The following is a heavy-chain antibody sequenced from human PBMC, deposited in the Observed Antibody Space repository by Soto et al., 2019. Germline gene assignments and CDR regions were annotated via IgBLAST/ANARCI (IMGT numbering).Heavy chain of an antibody. CDR2: ISDSGDYT. CDR3: ARHPERIAQIGWFDP. CDR1: GFTFSTYA. D-gene: IGHD6-13*01. Sequence: PGGSLRLSCAASGFTFSTYAMNWVRQAPGKGLEWVSCISDSGDYTNYADSVKGRFTISRDNSKNTLSLQMNSLRAEDTAVYYCARHPERIAQIGWFDPWGQGT. V-gene: IGHV3-23*01. J-gene: IGHJ5*02.